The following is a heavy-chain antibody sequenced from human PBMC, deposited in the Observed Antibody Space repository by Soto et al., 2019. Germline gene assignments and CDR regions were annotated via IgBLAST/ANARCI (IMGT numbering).Heavy chain of an antibody. D-gene: IGHD6-13*01. CDR2: IYYSGST. CDR3: ARQGATSSGWYDPYYYYYGMDV. CDR1: GGSISSSSYY. J-gene: IGHJ6*02. Sequence: SETLSLTCTVSGGSISSSSYYWGWIRQPPGKGLEWIGSIYYSGSTYYNLSLKSRVTISVDTSKNQFSLKLSPVTAADTAVYYCARQGATSSGWYDPYYYYYGMDVWGQGTTVT. V-gene: IGHV4-39*01.